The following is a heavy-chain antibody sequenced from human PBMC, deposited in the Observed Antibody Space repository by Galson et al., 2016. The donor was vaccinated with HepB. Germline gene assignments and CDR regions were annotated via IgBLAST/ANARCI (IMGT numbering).Heavy chain of an antibody. J-gene: IGHJ5*02. CDR2: ISYDGSDK. CDR3: SRYSYATKWFDP. Sequence: SLRLSCAASGFTFSTYGMHWVRQAPGKGLEWVAVISYDGSDKYYADSVKGRFTISRDNSKNTLHLQMNSLRAEDTAVYYCSRYSYATKWFDPWGQGTLVTVSS. V-gene: IGHV3-30*03. CDR1: GFTFSTYG. D-gene: IGHD3-16*01.